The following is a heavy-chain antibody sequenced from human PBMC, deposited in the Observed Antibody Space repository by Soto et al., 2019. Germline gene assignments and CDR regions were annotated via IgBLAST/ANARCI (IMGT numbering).Heavy chain of an antibody. CDR3: ARGVDAGVDV. V-gene: IGHV1-8*02. Sequence: GASVKVSCKASGYTFTSYGISWVRQAPGQGLEWLGWMSPNSGATGYAQKFQGRVTMTRDTSMTTAYMELSNLRSEDTAMYYCARGVDAGVDVWGQGTTVTVSS. CDR1: GYTFTSYG. D-gene: IGHD1-1*01. J-gene: IGHJ6*02. CDR2: MSPNSGAT.